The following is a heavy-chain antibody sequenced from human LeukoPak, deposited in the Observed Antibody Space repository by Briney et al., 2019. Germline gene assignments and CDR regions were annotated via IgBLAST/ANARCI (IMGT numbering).Heavy chain of an antibody. Sequence: ASVKVSCKASGYTFTSNYIHWVRQAPGQGLEWMGMIYPRDGSTSYAQKFQGRVTVTRDTSTSTVHMELSGPRSEDTAVYYCARDQEGFDYWGQGTLVTVSS. CDR3: ARDQEGFDY. J-gene: IGHJ4*02. V-gene: IGHV1-46*01. CDR1: GYTFTSNY. CDR2: IYPRDGST.